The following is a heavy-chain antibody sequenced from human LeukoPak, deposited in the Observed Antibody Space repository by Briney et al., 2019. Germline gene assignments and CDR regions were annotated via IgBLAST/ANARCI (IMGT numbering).Heavy chain of an antibody. CDR3: AKVRYFGPSAFDI. CDR2: ISYDGSNK. Sequence: PGGPLRLSCAASGFTFRNYGMHWVRQAPAKGLDWVAVISYDGSNKYYADSVKGRFTISRDNSKNTLYLQMNSLRAEDTAVYYCAKVRYFGPSAFDIWGQGTMVTVSS. J-gene: IGHJ3*02. CDR1: GFTFRNYG. D-gene: IGHD3-9*01. V-gene: IGHV3-30*18.